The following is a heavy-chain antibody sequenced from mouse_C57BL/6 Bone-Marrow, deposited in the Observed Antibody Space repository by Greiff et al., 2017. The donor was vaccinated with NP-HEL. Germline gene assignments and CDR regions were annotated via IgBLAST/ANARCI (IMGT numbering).Heavy chain of an antibody. CDR2: IWTGGGT. CDR3: AKNSYYYAMDY. V-gene: IGHV2-9-1*01. CDR1: GFSLTSYA. J-gene: IGHJ4*01. Sequence: QVQLQQSGPGLVAPSQSLSITCTVSGFSLTSYAISWVRQPPGKGLEWLGVIWTGGGTNYNSALKSSLSISKDNTKSQIFLIMNSLQTDDTARYYCAKNSYYYAMDYWGQGTSVTVSS.